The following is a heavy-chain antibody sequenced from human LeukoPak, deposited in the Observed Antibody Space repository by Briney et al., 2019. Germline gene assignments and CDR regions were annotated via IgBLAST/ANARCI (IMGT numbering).Heavy chain of an antibody. CDR1: GFTFSSYA. Sequence: PGGSLRLSCAASGFTFSSYAMSWVRQAPGKGLEWVSAISGSGGSTYYADSVKGRFTISRDNSKNTLYLQMDSLRAEDTAVYYCARAAHTTYVLGRYYYAMDVWGQGTTVTVSS. D-gene: IGHD3-10*01. CDR3: ARAAHTTYVLGRYYYAMDV. V-gene: IGHV3-23*01. J-gene: IGHJ6*02. CDR2: ISGSGGST.